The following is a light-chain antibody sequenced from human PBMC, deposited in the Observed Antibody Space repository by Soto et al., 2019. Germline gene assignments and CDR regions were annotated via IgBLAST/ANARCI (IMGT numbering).Light chain of an antibody. Sequence: EIVLTQSPATLSLSPGERATLSSRASESFSSYLAWYQQKPGQAPRLLIYDASNRATGIPARFSGSGSGTDFTLTISSLEPEDFAVYYCQQRSNWPPKYTFGQGTKLEIK. CDR1: ESFSSY. CDR2: DAS. CDR3: QQRSNWPPKYT. J-gene: IGKJ2*01. V-gene: IGKV3-11*01.